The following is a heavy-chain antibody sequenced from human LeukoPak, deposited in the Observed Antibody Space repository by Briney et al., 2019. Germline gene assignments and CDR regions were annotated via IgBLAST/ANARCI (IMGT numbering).Heavy chain of an antibody. Sequence: GGSLRLSCAASGFTFSSYSVNWVRQAPGKGLEWVSSISSSSSYIYYADSVKGRFTISRDNAKNSLYLQMNSLRAEDTAVYHCARPKANSGSFYFDYWGQGTLVTVSS. CDR2: ISSSSSYI. CDR3: ARPKANSGSFYFDY. V-gene: IGHV3-21*01. CDR1: GFTFSSYS. D-gene: IGHD1-26*01. J-gene: IGHJ4*02.